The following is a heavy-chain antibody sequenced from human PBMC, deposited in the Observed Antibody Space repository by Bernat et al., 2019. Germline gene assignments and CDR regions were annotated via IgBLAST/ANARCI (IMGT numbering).Heavy chain of an antibody. D-gene: IGHD4-23*01. V-gene: IGHV3-30*18. Sequence: QVQLVESGGGVVQPGRSMRLSCAASGFTFSSYGMHWVRQAPGKGLERLAVISYDGSNKYYADSVKGRFTISRDNSKNTLYLQMNSLRAEDTAVYYCAKDRGTTVVTPWFDPWGQGTLVTVSS. J-gene: IGHJ5*02. CDR2: ISYDGSNK. CDR1: GFTFSSYG. CDR3: AKDRGTTVVTPWFDP.